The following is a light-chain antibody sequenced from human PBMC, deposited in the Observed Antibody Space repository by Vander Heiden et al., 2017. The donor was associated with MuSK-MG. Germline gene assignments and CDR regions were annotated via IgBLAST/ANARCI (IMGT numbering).Light chain of an antibody. CDR2: DVS. CDR3: SSYTSSSSHV. V-gene: IGLV2-14*03. J-gene: IGLJ1*01. Sequence: QSALTQPASVSGSPGQSITISCTGTSRDVGGYNFVSCYQQHPDNAPNLMMFDVSNRPSGVSNRFSASKSGNTASPTTSGLQAEDEADDYCSSYTSSSSHVFGSGTKVTVL. CDR1: SRDVGGYNF.